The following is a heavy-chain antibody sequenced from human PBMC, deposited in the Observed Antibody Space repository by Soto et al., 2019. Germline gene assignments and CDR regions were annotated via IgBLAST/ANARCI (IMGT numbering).Heavy chain of an antibody. V-gene: IGHV4-34*01. Sequence: QVQLQQWGAGLLKPSETLSLTCTAYGESFNGYYWSWIRQPPGKGLEWIGEIHHSGSTNYNPSLKSQVTFSIDTSKRQFSLKVRSVTAADTAVYYCARGKRGSSWYRGEEKYYYYGMDVWGQGTPVTVSS. D-gene: IGHD6-13*01. CDR3: ARGKRGSSWYRGEEKYYYYGMDV. J-gene: IGHJ6*02. CDR2: IHHSGST. CDR1: GESFNGYY.